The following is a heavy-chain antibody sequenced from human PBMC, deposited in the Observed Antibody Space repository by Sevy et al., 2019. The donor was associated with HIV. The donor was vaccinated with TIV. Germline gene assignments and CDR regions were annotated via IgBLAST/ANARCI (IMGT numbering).Heavy chain of an antibody. CDR2: SGSS. V-gene: IGHV4-59*01. Sequence: SETLSLTCTVSGVSISPYYWAWIRQPPGKGLECIGFSGSSNYNPSLKSRVTTSVDTSKNQFSLKLSSVTAADTAIYYCARGGPNLHPLDYFDYWGQGTLVTVSS. J-gene: IGHJ4*02. D-gene: IGHD4-4*01. CDR1: GVSISPYY. CDR3: ARGGPNLHPLDYFDY.